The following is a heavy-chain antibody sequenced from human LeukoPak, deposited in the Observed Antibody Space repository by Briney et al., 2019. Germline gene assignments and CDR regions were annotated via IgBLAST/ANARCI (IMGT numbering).Heavy chain of an antibody. CDR1: GGSISSGDYY. Sequence: NTSETLSLTCTVSGGSISSGDYYWSWIRQPPGKGLEWIGYIYYSGSTYYNPSLKSRVTISVDTSKNQFSLKLSSVTAADTAVYYCARDPFNYYGSGYWGQGTLVTVSS. V-gene: IGHV4-30-4*08. D-gene: IGHD3-10*01. J-gene: IGHJ4*02. CDR2: IYYSGST. CDR3: ARDPFNYYGSGY.